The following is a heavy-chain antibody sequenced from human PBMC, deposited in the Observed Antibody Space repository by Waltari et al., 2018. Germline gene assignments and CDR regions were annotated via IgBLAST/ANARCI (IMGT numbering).Heavy chain of an antibody. Sequence: QITLKESGPTLVKPTQTLTLTCTFSGFSLSTSGVGVGWIRQPPGKALEWLALIYWNDDKRYSPSLKSRLTITKDTSKNQVVLTMTNMDPVDTATYYCAHRPWFREFANWFDPWGQGTLVTVSS. CDR1: GFSLSTSGVG. CDR3: AHRPWFREFANWFDP. J-gene: IGHJ5*02. CDR2: IYWNDDK. V-gene: IGHV2-5*01. D-gene: IGHD3-10*01.